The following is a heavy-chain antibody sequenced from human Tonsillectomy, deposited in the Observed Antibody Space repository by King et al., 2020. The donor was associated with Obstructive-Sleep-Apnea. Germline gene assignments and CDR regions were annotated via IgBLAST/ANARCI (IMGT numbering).Heavy chain of an antibody. CDR1: GFTVSSNY. CDR2: IYSGGST. J-gene: IGHJ4*02. D-gene: IGHD3-10*01. V-gene: IGHV3-66*01. Sequence: VQLVESGGGLVQPGGSLRLSCAASGFTVSSNYMSWVRQAPGKGLEWVSVIYSGGSTHYADSVKGRFTISRDNSKNTRYLQMNSLGAEDTAVYYCARVFGSGICLGYWGQGTLVTVSS. CDR3: ARVFGSGICLGY.